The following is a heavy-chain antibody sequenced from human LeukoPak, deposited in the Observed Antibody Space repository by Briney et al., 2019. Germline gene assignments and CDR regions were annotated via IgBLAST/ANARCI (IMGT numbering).Heavy chain of an antibody. J-gene: IGHJ4*02. Sequence: PGGSLRLFCAGSGFTFSRLAMNWVRQASREGLEWVSSISPSGGHIYYADSVRGRFTVSRDNAKNSLYLQMDSLRDGDTAVYYCTTQAGVERGAAVATTIDYWGQGTLVTVSS. CDR2: ISPSGGHI. V-gene: IGHV3-21*01. D-gene: IGHD5-12*01. CDR1: GFTFSRLA. CDR3: TTQAGVERGAAVATTIDY.